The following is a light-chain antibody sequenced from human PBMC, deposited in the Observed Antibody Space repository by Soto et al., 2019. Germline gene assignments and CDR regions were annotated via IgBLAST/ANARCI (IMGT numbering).Light chain of an antibody. CDR1: SSDVGGYNY. J-gene: IGLJ1*01. CDR3: SSYTSSSTLEV. V-gene: IGLV2-14*01. Sequence: QSALTQPASVSGSPGQSITISCTGISSDVGGYNYVSWYQQHPGKAPKLMIYDVSNRPSGVSNRFSGSKSGNTASLTISGLQAEDEADYYCSSYTSSSTLEVSGTGTKVTVL. CDR2: DVS.